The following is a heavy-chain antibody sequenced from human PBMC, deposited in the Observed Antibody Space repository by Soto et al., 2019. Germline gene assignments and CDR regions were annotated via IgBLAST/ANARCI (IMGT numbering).Heavy chain of an antibody. CDR2: IYYSGST. CDR1: GCSVSSGSYY. V-gene: IGHV4-61*01. D-gene: IGHD6-6*01. CDR3: ARDWREYSSSSPWFDH. Sequence: XETLSLTCTVSGCSVSSGSYYWSWIRQPPGKGLEWIGYIYYSGSTNYNPSLKSRVTISVDTSKNQFSLKLSSVTAADTAVYYCARDWREYSSSSPWFDHWGQGTLVTVSS. J-gene: IGHJ5*02.